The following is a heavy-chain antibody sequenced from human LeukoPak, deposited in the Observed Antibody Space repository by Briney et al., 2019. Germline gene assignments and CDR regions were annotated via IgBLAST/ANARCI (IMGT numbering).Heavy chain of an antibody. CDR1: LGTFTSYA. D-gene: IGHD5-18*01. Sequence: GASVKVSSKAPLGTFTSYAISWVPQSPGRGLEWMGGIIPIFGTANYAQKFQGRVTITADKSTSTAYMELSSLRSEDTAVYYCARDRGYGYGPGDYWGQGTLVTVSS. V-gene: IGHV1-69*06. J-gene: IGHJ4*02. CDR3: ARDRGYGYGPGDY. CDR2: IIPIFGTA.